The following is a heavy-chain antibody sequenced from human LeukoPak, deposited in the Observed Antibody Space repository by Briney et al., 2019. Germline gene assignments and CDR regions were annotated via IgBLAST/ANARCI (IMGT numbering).Heavy chain of an antibody. J-gene: IGHJ4*02. V-gene: IGHV3-48*03. CDR2: ISSSGSTI. Sequence: PGGSLRLSCAASGFTFSSYEMHWVRQAPGKGLEWVAYISSSGSTIYYADSVKGRFTISRDNAKNTLYLQMNSLRAEDTAVYYCVRGAHSDTSGYYYWGQGTLVTVSS. CDR1: GFTFSSYE. D-gene: IGHD3-22*01. CDR3: VRGAHSDTSGYYY.